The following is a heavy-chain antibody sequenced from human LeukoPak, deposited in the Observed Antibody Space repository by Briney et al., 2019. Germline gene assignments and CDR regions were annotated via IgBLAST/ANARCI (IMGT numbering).Heavy chain of an antibody. D-gene: IGHD2-15*01. Sequence: SETLSLTCSVSGGSISSSNYYWGWIRQPPGKGLEWIGNIYYSGSSYYNPSLKSRVTMSVDASEDQFFLKLSSVTAADTAVYYCARDQAGYCSGGSCSLGGWFDPWGQGTLVTVSS. J-gene: IGHJ5*02. V-gene: IGHV4-39*07. CDR2: IYYSGSS. CDR3: ARDQAGYCSGGSCSLGGWFDP. CDR1: GGSISSSNYY.